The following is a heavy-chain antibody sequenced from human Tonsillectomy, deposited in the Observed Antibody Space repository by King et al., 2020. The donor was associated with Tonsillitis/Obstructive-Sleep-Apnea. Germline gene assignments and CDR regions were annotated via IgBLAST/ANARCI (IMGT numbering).Heavy chain of an antibody. CDR2: IHTNTGNP. CDR1: GYTFTNYA. J-gene: IGHJ4*02. V-gene: IGHV7-4-1*02. D-gene: IGHD3-16*02. Sequence: VQLVESGSELKKPGASVNVSCTTSGYTFTNYAMNWVRQAPGHGLEWMGWIHTNTGNPTYAQGFTGRFVFSLDTSVSTAYLQISSLKAEDTAVYYCARDFAITFGGIIAIPDYWGQGTLVTVSS. CDR3: ARDFAITFGGIIAIPDY.